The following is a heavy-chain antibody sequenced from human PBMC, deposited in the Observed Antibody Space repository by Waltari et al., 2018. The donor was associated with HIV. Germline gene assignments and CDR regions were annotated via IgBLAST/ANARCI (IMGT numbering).Heavy chain of an antibody. Sequence: EVQLVESGGGLVQPGGSLRLSCAASGFTFLSLWVIWFRHAPGQGLEWVANIKQDGSEKYYVDSVKGRFTISRDNAKNSLYLQMNSLRAEDTAVYYCARDLYSSGWGYFDYWGQGTLVTVSS. V-gene: IGHV3-7*01. CDR3: ARDLYSSGWGYFDY. D-gene: IGHD6-19*01. J-gene: IGHJ4*02. CDR2: IKQDGSEK. CDR1: GFTFLSLW.